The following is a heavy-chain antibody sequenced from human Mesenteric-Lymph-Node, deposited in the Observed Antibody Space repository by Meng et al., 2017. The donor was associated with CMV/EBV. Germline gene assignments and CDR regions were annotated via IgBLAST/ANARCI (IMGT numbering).Heavy chain of an antibody. Sequence: GESLKISCAASGFTFSSYSMNWVRQAPGKGLEWVSSISSSSSYIYYADSVKGRFTISRDNAKNSLYLQMNSLRAEDTAVYYCAGNWNCDYWGQGTLVTVSS. CDR1: GFTFSSYS. V-gene: IGHV3-21*01. CDR2: ISSSSSYI. D-gene: IGHD1-7*01. CDR3: AGNWNCDY. J-gene: IGHJ4*02.